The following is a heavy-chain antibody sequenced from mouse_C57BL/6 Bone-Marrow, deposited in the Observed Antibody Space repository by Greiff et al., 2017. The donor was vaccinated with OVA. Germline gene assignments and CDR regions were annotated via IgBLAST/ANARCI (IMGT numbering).Heavy chain of an antibody. CDR1: GYTFTDYE. Sequence: QVQLQQSGAELVRPGASVTLSCKASGYTFTDYEMHWVKQTPVHGLEWIGAIDPETGGTAYNQKFKGKAILTADKSSSTAYMELRSLTSEDSAVYYCTNGDGNSVDYWGQGTSVTVSS. CDR2: IDPETGGT. V-gene: IGHV1-15*01. CDR3: TNGDGNSVDY. D-gene: IGHD1-1*01. J-gene: IGHJ4*01.